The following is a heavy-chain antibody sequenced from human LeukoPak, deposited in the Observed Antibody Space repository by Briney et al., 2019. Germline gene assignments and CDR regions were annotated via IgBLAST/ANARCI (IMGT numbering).Heavy chain of an antibody. V-gene: IGHV1-69*13. J-gene: IGHJ5*02. D-gene: IGHD3-3*01. Sequence: ASVKVSCKASGGTFSSYAISWVRQAPGQGLEWMGGIIAIFGTVNYAQKFQGRVTITADESTSTAYMELSSQRSEDTAVYYCARSTFGVVLNWFDPWGQGTLVTVSS. CDR1: GGTFSSYA. CDR3: ARSTFGVVLNWFDP. CDR2: IIAIFGTV.